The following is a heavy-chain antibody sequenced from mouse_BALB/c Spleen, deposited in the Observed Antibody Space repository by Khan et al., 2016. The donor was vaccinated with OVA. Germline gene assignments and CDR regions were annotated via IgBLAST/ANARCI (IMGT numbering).Heavy chain of an antibody. D-gene: IGHD3-2*01. V-gene: IGHV1-4*01. CDR1: GYTFTTYT. Sequence: QVQLQQSGAELARPGASVKMSCKPSGYTFTTYTLHWVKQRPGRSLEWIGYINPSNDYTNYNQKFKDKSTLTADKSSSTAYMQLSSLTSEDSAVYYCARSGQLGLRGGFTYWGQGTLVTVSA. J-gene: IGHJ3*01. CDR2: INPSNDYT. CDR3: ARSGQLGLRGGFTY.